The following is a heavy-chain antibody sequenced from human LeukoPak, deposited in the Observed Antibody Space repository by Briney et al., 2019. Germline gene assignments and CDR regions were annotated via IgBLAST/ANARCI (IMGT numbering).Heavy chain of an antibody. CDR1: GFIFSTYG. Sequence: PGGSLRLSCAASGFIFSTYGMHWVRQAPGKGLEWVAFIRNDGSDKYYAVSVKGRFTISRDNANNSLYLQMNSLRPEDTALYYCVKGNWGDYWGQGALVTVSS. CDR2: IRNDGSDK. D-gene: IGHD7-27*01. J-gene: IGHJ4*02. V-gene: IGHV3-30*02. CDR3: VKGNWGDY.